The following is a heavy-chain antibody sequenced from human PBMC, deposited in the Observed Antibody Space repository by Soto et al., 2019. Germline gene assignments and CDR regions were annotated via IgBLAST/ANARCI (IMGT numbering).Heavy chain of an antibody. CDR1: GGSISSYY. Sequence: SETLSLTCTVSGGSISSYYWSWIRQPPGKGLEWIGYIYYSGSTNYNPSLKSRVTISVDTSKNQFSLKLSSVTAADTAVYYCARLTANDAFDIWGQGTMVTVS. J-gene: IGHJ3*02. CDR3: ARLTANDAFDI. CDR2: IYYSGST. V-gene: IGHV4-59*08.